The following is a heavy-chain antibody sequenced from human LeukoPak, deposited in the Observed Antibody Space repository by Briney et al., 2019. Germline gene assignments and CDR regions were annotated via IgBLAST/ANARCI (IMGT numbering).Heavy chain of an antibody. Sequence: GGSLRLSCAASGFTVSSNYMNWVRQAPGKGLEWVSSISSSSSYIYYADSVKGRFTISRDNAKNSLYLQMNSLRAEDTAVYYCARDHPYYYGSGIYYNHFDYWGQGTLVTVSS. J-gene: IGHJ4*02. D-gene: IGHD3-10*01. V-gene: IGHV3-21*01. CDR1: GFTVSSNY. CDR2: ISSSSSYI. CDR3: ARDHPYYYGSGIYYNHFDY.